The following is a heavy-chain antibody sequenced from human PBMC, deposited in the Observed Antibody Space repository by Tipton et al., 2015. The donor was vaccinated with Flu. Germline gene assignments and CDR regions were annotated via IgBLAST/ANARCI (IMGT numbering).Heavy chain of an antibody. CDR1: GFTFSTYW. J-gene: IGHJ3*02. CDR3: ASLRGSGSYSRYAFDI. CDR2: INQDGGEK. D-gene: IGHD1-26*01. Sequence: SLRLSCAASGFTFSTYWMSWVRQAPGKGLEWVANINQDGGEKYSVDSVKGRFTISRDNVKNPLYLQMNSLRAEDTAVYYCASLRGSGSYSRYAFDIWGQGTMVTVSS. V-gene: IGHV3-7*01.